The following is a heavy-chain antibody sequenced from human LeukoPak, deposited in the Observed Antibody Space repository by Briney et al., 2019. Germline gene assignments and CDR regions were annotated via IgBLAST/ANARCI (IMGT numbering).Heavy chain of an antibody. CDR1: GYTSTCYY. Sequence: RASVKDSCKASGYTSTCYYMHWVRQAPGQGLEWMGWINPNSGGTNYAQKFQGRVTMTRDTSISTAYMELSRLRSDDTAVYYCARGTRKNFQHWGQGTLVTVSS. CDR3: ARGTRKNFQH. J-gene: IGHJ1*01. V-gene: IGHV1-2*02. D-gene: IGHD1-14*01. CDR2: INPNSGGT.